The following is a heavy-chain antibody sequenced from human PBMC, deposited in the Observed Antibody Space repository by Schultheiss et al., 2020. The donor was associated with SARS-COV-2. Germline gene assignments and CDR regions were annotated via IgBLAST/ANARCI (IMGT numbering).Heavy chain of an antibody. J-gene: IGHJ6*02. V-gene: IGHV3-21*01. Sequence: GGSLRLSCAASGFTVSSNYMTWVRQAPGKGLEWVSSISSSSSYIYYADSVKGRFTISRDNAKNSLYLQMNSLRAEDTAVYYCARDRLAAAGTYFYGMDVWGQGTTVTVSS. D-gene: IGHD6-13*01. CDR2: ISSSSSYI. CDR3: ARDRLAAAGTYFYGMDV. CDR1: GFTVSSNY.